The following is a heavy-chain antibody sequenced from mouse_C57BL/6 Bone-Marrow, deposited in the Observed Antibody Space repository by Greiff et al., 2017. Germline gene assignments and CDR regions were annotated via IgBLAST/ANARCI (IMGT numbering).Heavy chain of an antibody. V-gene: IGHV1-81*01. CDR3: ARWRYGNSYYYAMDY. CDR1: GYTFTSYG. J-gene: IGHJ4*01. Sequence: QVQLKQSGAELARPGASVKLSCKASGYTFTSYGISWVKQRTGQGLEWIGEIYPRSGNTYYNEKFKGKATLTADKSSSTAYMELRSLTSEDSAVYFCARWRYGNSYYYAMDYWGQGTSVTVSS. D-gene: IGHD2-10*02. CDR2: IYPRSGNT.